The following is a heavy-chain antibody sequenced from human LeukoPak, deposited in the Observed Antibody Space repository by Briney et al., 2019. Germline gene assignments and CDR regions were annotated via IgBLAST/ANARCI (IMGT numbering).Heavy chain of an antibody. J-gene: IGHJ6*03. V-gene: IGHV4-59*01. CDR1: GDSISNNS. D-gene: IGHD3-16*01. CDR2: IYYSGNT. Sequence: SETLSLTYTVSGDSISNNSWSWIRQPPGKGLEWIGCIYYSGNTNYNSSLKSRVNISVDTSKNQFSLKLSSVTAADTAVYYCARETSQKGAHYMDVWGKGTTVTISS. CDR3: ARETSQKGAHYMDV.